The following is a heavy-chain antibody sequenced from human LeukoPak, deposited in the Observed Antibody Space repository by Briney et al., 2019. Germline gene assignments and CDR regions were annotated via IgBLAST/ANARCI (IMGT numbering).Heavy chain of an antibody. V-gene: IGHV4-34*01. J-gene: IGHJ6*03. CDR3: ARDQWLQSDYYMDV. CDR2: INHSGST. D-gene: IGHD5-18*01. CDR1: GGSFSGYY. Sequence: SETLSLTCAVYGGSFSGYYWSWIRQPPGKGLEWIGEINHSGSTNYNPSLKSRVTISVDTSKNQFSLKLSSVTAAGTAVYYCARDQWLQSDYYMDVWGKGTTVTVSS.